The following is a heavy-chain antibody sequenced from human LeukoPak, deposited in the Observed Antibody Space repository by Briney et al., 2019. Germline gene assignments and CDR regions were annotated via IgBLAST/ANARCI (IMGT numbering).Heavy chain of an antibody. V-gene: IGHV1-46*01. D-gene: IGHD3-22*01. Sequence: ASVKVSCKASGYTFTSYYMHWVRQAPGQGLEWMGIINPSGGSTSYAQKFQGRVTMTRDMSTSTVYMELCSLRSEDTAVYYCARGGYYDSSYDYMDVWGKGTTVTVSS. CDR1: GYTFTSYY. CDR3: ARGGYYDSSYDYMDV. J-gene: IGHJ6*03. CDR2: INPSGGST.